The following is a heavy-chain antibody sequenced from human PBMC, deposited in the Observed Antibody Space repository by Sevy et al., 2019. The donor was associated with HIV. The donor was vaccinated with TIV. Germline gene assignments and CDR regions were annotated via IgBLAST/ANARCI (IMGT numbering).Heavy chain of an antibody. CDR1: GFTFGDYW. CDR3: ATEHHPGDY. J-gene: IGHJ4*02. CDR2: IKQDGSEK. V-gene: IGHV3-7*03. Sequence: GSLRLSCAASGFTFGDYWMSWVRQAPGKGLEWVADIKQDGSEKYYVDSVKGRFTISRDNAKNSLYLQMNSLRADDTAMYYCATEHHPGDYWGQGTLVTVSS.